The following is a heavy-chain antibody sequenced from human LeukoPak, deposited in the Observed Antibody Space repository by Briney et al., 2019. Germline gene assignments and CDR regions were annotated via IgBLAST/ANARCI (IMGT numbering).Heavy chain of an antibody. CDR3: AKTVRDYGDYYFDY. J-gene: IGHJ4*02. V-gene: IGHV3-23*01. D-gene: IGHD4-17*01. CDR2: ISGSGGST. Sequence: AGGSLRLSYAASGFTFSSYAMSWVRQAPGKGLEWVSAISGSGGSTYYADSVKGRFTISRDNSKNTLYLQMNSLRAEDTAVYYCAKTVRDYGDYYFDYWGQGTLVTVSS. CDR1: GFTFSSYA.